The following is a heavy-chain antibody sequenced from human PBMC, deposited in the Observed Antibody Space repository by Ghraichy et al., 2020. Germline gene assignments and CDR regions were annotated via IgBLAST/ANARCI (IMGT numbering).Heavy chain of an antibody. CDR2: ISATGLDT. V-gene: IGHV3-23*01. CDR3: AKDPRRDLTGYYAQHNYYGMDV. D-gene: IGHD3-9*01. CDR1: GFMFSSHA. J-gene: IGHJ6*02. Sequence: GESLNISCETSGFMFSSHAMSWVCRAPGKGLEWVSGISATGLDTYYADSVKGRVIISRDNSKSTMYLQMNSLRADDTAVYFCAKDPRRDLTGYYAQHNYYGMDVWGQGTTVTVSS.